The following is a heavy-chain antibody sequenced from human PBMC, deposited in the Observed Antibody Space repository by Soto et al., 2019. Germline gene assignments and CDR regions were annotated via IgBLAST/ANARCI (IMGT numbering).Heavy chain of an antibody. J-gene: IGHJ5*02. D-gene: IGHD3-3*01. CDR1: GFTFTSSA. CDR2: IVVGSGNT. Sequence: WASVKVSCKASGFTFTSSAVQWVRQARGQRLEWIGWIVVGSGNTNYAQKFQERVTISRDMSTSTAYMELTSLRSEDTAVYYCAAAVLRPLNWFDPWGQGTLVTVSS. CDR3: AAAVLRPLNWFDP. V-gene: IGHV1-58*01.